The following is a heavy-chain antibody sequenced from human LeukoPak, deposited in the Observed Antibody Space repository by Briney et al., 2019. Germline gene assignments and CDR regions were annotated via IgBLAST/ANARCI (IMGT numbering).Heavy chain of an antibody. CDR3: ARGMVGATLRADFYYYYYYMDV. CDR2: MNPNSGNT. D-gene: IGHD1-26*01. V-gene: IGHV1-8*03. Sequence: ASVKVSCKASGYTFTSYDINWVRQATGQGLEWMGWMNPNSGNTGYAQKSQGRVTITRNTSISTAYMELSSLRSEDTAVYYCARGMVGATLRADFYYYYYYMDVWGKGTTVTVSS. CDR1: GYTFTSYD. J-gene: IGHJ6*03.